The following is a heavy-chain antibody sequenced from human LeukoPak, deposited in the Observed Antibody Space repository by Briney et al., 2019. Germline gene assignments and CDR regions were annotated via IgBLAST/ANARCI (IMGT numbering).Heavy chain of an antibody. CDR3: ARTYNPDY. J-gene: IGHJ4*02. D-gene: IGHD1-14*01. CDR1: GFTFSSTG. V-gene: IGHV3-30*02. CDR2: IRYDGNNK. Sequence: GGSLRLSCTASGFTFSSTGMHWVRQAAGKALEWVSYIRYDGNNKYYGDSVKGRLTVSRDNSKNTLYLQMNSLRVEDTAVYYCARTYNPDYWGQGTLVTVSS.